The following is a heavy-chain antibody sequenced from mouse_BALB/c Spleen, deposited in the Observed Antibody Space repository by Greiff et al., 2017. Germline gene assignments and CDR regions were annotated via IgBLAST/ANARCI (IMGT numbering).Heavy chain of an antibody. Sequence: QPGAELVKPGASVKMSCKASGYTFTSYNMHWVKQTPGQGLEWIGAIYPGNGDTSYNQKFKGKATLTADKSSSTAYMQLSSLTSEDSAVYYCARGGNYNYWGQGTTLTVSS. CDR3: ARGGNYNY. V-gene: IGHV1-12*01. J-gene: IGHJ2*01. CDR2: IYPGNGDT. CDR1: GYTFTSYN. D-gene: IGHD2-1*01.